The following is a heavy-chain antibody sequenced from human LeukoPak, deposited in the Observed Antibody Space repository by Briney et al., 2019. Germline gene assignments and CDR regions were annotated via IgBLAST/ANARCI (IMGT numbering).Heavy chain of an antibody. CDR3: ASLRFEQLVSWFDP. V-gene: IGHV4-59*08. Sequence: SETLSLTCTVSGGSISSYYWSWIRQPPGKGLEWIGYIYYSGSTNYNPSLKSRVTISVDTSKNQFSLKLSSVTAVDTAVYYCASLRFEQLVSWFDPWGQGTLVTVSS. CDR2: IYYSGST. J-gene: IGHJ5*02. CDR1: GGSISSYY. D-gene: IGHD6-13*01.